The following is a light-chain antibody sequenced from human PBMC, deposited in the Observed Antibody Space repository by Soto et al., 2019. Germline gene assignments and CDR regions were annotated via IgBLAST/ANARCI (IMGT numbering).Light chain of an antibody. J-gene: IGKJ1*01. CDR1: QSVGSN. V-gene: IGKV3D-15*01. CDR3: QQYYDTPWT. Sequence: EIVMTQSPATLSVSPGDRATLSCRASQSVGSNLAWYQQKPGQAPRLLIYDASNRATGVPARFSGSGSGTDFALTISSLQAEDVAVYYCQQYYDTPWTFGQGTKVDIK. CDR2: DAS.